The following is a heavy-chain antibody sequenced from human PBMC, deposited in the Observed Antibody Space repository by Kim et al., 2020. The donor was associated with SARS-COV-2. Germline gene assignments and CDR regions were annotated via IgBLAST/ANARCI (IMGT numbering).Heavy chain of an antibody. V-gene: IGHV3-23*01. Sequence: ADTLKGRFTISRDNSKNTLYLQMNSLRAEDTAVYYCAKFYDCSGYYYFDYWVQGTLVTVSS. CDR3: AKFYDCSGYYYFDY. J-gene: IGHJ4*02. D-gene: IGHD3-22*01.